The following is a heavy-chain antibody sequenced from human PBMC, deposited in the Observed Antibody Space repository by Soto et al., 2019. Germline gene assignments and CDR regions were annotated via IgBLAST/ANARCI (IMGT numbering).Heavy chain of an antibody. Sequence: GGSLRLSCAASGFTFSSYEMNWFRQAPGKGLEWVSYISSSGSTIYYADSVKGRFTISRDNAKNSLYLQMNSLRAEDTAVYYCARGKNDFWSGYHYYYYGMDVWGQGTTVTVSS. J-gene: IGHJ6*02. CDR1: GFTFSSYE. CDR3: ARGKNDFWSGYHYYYYGMDV. D-gene: IGHD3-3*01. V-gene: IGHV3-48*03. CDR2: ISSSGSTI.